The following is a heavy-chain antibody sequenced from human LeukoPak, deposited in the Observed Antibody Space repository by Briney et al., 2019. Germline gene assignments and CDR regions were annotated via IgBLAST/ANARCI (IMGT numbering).Heavy chain of an antibody. CDR2: ISYRGNT. Sequence: PSETLSLTCTVSGGSISSNRYYWGWVRQPPGKGLEWIGGISYRGNTYYTPSLKSRVTISVDTSKSQFSLKLSSVTAADTGVYYCARHPTTGSPFDYWGQGTLVTVSS. J-gene: IGHJ4*02. CDR1: GGSISSNRYY. CDR3: ARHPTTGSPFDY. D-gene: IGHD1-26*01. V-gene: IGHV4-39*01.